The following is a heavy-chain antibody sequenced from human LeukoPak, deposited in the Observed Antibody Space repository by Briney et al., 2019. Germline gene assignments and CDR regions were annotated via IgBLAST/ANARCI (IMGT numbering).Heavy chain of an antibody. J-gene: IGHJ4*02. CDR1: GDSISSYY. CDR2: IYYFGGT. V-gene: IGHV4-59*08. Sequence: SETLSLTCSVSGDSISSYYWSWIRQPPGKGLEWIGYIYYFGGTNYSPSLKSRVAISLDTSKNQFSLKLSSVTAADTAVYYCARAPSRAPYWGQGTLVTVSS. CDR3: ARAPSRAPY.